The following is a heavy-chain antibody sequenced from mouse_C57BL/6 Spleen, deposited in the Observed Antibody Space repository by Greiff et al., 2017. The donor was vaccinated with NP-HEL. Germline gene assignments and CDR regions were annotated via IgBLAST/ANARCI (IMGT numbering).Heavy chain of an antibody. J-gene: IGHJ2*01. CDR1: GFNIKDYY. Sequence: EVQLQQSGAELVKPGASVKLSCTASGFNIKDYYMHWVKQRTEQGLEWIGRIDLEDGESKYAPKFQGKSTITADTASNTAYLHLSSLTAGDTAVYYRARLGITTVVAHFDYWDKGTTLTVSS. V-gene: IGHV14-2*01. D-gene: IGHD1-1*01. CDR3: ARLGITTVVAHFDY. CDR2: IDLEDGES.